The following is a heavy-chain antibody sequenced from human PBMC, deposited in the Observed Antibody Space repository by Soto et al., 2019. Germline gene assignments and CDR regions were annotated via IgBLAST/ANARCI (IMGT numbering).Heavy chain of an antibody. Sequence: SETLSLAGAVYGGSFSGYYWSWIRQPPGKGLEWIGEINHSGSTNYNPSLKSRVTISVDTSKNQFSLKLSSVTAADTAVYYCARGFPMVSSGSTFDYWGQGTLVTVSS. V-gene: IGHV4-34*01. CDR3: ARGFPMVSSGSTFDY. J-gene: IGHJ4*02. D-gene: IGHD3-22*01. CDR2: INHSGST. CDR1: GGSFSGYY.